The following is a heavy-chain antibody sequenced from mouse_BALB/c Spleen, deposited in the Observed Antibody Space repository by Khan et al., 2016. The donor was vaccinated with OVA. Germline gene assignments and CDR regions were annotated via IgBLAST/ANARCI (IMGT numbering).Heavy chain of an antibody. J-gene: IGHJ4*01. V-gene: IGHV3-2*02. CDR3: ARQNYYGYAMDY. CDR2: ISYSGST. CDR1: GYSITSDYA. D-gene: IGHD1-1*01. Sequence: EVQLQESGPGLVKPSQSLSLTCTVTGYSITSDYAWNWIRQFPGNKLEWMGYISYSGSTSYNPSLRSRISITRDTSKNQFFLQLNSVTTEDTDTFYCARQNYYGYAMDYWGQGTSVTVSS.